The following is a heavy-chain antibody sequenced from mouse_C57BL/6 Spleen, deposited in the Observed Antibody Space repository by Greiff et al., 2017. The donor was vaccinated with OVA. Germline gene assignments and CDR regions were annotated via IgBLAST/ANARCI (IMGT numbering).Heavy chain of an antibody. Sequence: VQLKESGGGLVQPGGSLKLSCAASGFTFSDYGMAWVRQAPRKGPEWVAFISNLAYSIYYADTVTGRFTISRENAKNTLYLEMSSLRSEDTAMYYCARRTDYYAMDDWGQGTSVTVSS. D-gene: IGHD4-1*01. V-gene: IGHV5-15*01. CDR2: ISNLAYSI. CDR3: ARRTDYYAMDD. J-gene: IGHJ4*01. CDR1: GFTFSDYG.